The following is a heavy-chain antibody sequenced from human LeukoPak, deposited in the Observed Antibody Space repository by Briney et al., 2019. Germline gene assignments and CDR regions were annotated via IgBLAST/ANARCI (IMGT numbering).Heavy chain of an antibody. V-gene: IGHV6-1*01. CDR1: GDSVSSSSAA. D-gene: IGHD1-7*01. J-gene: IGHJ4*02. CDR2: TYYRSRWYT. Sequence: SQTLSLTCAISGDSVSSSSAAWNWIRQSPSRGLEWLGRTYYRSRWYTDYAVSVKSRINISPDTSRNQFSLKLDSVTPEDTAVYYCARLDANFADFWGQGTLVTVSS. CDR3: ARLDANFADF.